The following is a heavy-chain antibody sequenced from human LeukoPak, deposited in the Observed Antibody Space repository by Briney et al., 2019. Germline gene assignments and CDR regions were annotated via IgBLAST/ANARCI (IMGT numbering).Heavy chain of an antibody. CDR1: GGSISSYY. Sequence: SETLSLTCTVSGGSISSYYWSWIRQPPGKGLEWIGYIYYSGSTNYNPSLKSRVTISVDTSKSQFSLKLSSVTAAGTAAYYCARVGIVRGVIIPSDYWGQGTLVTVSS. D-gene: IGHD3-10*01. CDR2: IYYSGST. J-gene: IGHJ4*02. CDR3: ARVGIVRGVIIPSDY. V-gene: IGHV4-59*01.